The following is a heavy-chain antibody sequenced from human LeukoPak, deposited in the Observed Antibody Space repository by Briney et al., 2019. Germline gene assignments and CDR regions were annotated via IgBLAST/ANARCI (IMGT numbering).Heavy chain of an antibody. CDR3: ARWVPAAWGGFDY. CDR2: ISYDGSNK. CDR1: GFTFSSYG. V-gene: IGHV3-30*03. J-gene: IGHJ4*02. D-gene: IGHD2-2*01. Sequence: PGGSLRLSCAASGFTFSSYGMHWVRQAPGKGLEWVAVISYDGSNKYYADSVKGRFTISRDNSKNTLYLQMNSLRAEDTAVYYCARWVPAAWGGFDYWGQGTLVTVSS.